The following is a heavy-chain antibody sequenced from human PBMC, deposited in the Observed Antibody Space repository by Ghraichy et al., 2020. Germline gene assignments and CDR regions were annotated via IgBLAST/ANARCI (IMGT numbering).Heavy chain of an antibody. CDR1: GFTVSSNY. J-gene: IGHJ4*02. D-gene: IGHD1-14*01. V-gene: IGHV3-53*01. CDR3: ARVLSGSKVNY. Sequence: LSLTCAASGFTVSSNYMSWVRQAPGKGLEWVSVIYSGGSTYYADSVKGRFTISRDNSKNTLYLQMNSLRAEDTAVYYCARVLSGSKVNYWGQGTPVTVSS. CDR2: IYSGGST.